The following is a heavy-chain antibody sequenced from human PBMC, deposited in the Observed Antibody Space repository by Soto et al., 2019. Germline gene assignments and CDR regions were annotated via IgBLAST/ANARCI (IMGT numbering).Heavy chain of an antibody. V-gene: IGHV4-31*03. CDR2: IYYSGST. J-gene: IGHJ5*02. CDR3: ARDSSSWPNWFDP. CDR1: GGSISSGGYY. D-gene: IGHD6-13*01. Sequence: PSETLSLTCTVSGGSISSGGYYWSWIRQHPGKCLEWIGYIYYSGSTYYNPSLKSRVTISVDTSKNQFSLKLSSVTAADTAVYYCARDSSSWPNWFDPWGQGTLVTVSS.